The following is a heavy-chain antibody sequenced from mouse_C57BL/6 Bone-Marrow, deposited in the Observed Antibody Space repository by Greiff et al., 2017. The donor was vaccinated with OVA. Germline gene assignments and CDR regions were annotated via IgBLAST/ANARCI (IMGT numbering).Heavy chain of an antibody. J-gene: IGHJ1*03. Sequence: VQLQESGAELARPGASVKLSCKASGYTFTSYGISWVKQRTGQGLEWIGEIYPRSGNTYYNEKFKGKATLTADNSSSTAYMELRSLTSEDSAVYFCARDYYGSSYDWYFDGWGTGTTVTVSS. CDR1: GYTFTSYG. CDR3: ARDYYGSSYDWYFDG. CDR2: IYPRSGNT. V-gene: IGHV1-81*01. D-gene: IGHD1-1*01.